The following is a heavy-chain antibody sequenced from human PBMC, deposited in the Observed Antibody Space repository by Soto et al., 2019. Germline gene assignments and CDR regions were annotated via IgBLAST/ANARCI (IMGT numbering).Heavy chain of an antibody. CDR2: ISAYNGNT. CDR1: GYTFTSYG. D-gene: IGHD2-2*01. CDR3: ARVNAVPAAISCHYYYGMDV. Sequence: QVQLVQSGAEVKKPGASVKVSCKASGYTFTSYGISWVRQAPGQGLEWMGWISAYNGNTNYAQKLQGRVTMTTDTSTSTAYMELRSLRSDDTAVYYCARVNAVPAAISCHYYYGMDVWGQGTTVTVSS. V-gene: IGHV1-18*01. J-gene: IGHJ6*02.